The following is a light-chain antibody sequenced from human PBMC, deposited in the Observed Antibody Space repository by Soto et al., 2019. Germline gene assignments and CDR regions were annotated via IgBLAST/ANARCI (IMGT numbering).Light chain of an antibody. CDR3: QSYDSSLSVV. CDR2: EVT. Sequence: QSALTQPASVSGSPGQSITISCTGTRSDVGGYNFVSWFQQHPGKAPKLIIYEVTNRPSGISNRFSGSKSGTSASLAITGLQAEDEADYYCQSYDSSLSVVFGGGTQLTVL. V-gene: IGLV2-14*01. CDR1: RSDVGGYNF. J-gene: IGLJ2*01.